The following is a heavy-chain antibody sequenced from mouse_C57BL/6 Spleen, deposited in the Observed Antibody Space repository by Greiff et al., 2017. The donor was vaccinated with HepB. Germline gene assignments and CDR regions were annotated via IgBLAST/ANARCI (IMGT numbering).Heavy chain of an antibody. J-gene: IGHJ2*01. V-gene: IGHV1-52*01. D-gene: IGHD1-1*01. CDR3: ARGDYYGSSPHY. Sequence: QVQLKQPGAELVRPGSSVKLSCKASGYTFTSYWMHWVKQRPIQGLEWIGNIDPSDSETHYNQKFKDKATLTVDKSSSTAYMQLSSLTSEDSAVYYCARGDYYGSSPHYWGQGTTLTVSS. CDR1: GYTFTSYW. CDR2: IDPSDSET.